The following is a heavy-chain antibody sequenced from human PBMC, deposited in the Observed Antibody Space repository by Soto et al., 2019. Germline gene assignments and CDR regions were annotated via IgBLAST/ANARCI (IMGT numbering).Heavy chain of an antibody. D-gene: IGHD1-26*01. V-gene: IGHV4-30-4*01. CDR1: GGSISSGYYY. CDR3: ARRYGSAIDY. J-gene: IGHJ4*02. CDR2: IYYSGST. Sequence: SETKSLTCTVSGGSISSGYYYWSWIRQPPGKGLEWIGYIYYSGSTYYNPSLKSRVTISVDTSKNQFSLKLSSVTAADTAVYYCARRYGSAIDYWGQGTLVTVSS.